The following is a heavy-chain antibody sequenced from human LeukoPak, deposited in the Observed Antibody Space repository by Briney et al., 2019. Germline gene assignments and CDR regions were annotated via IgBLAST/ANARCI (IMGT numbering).Heavy chain of an antibody. CDR2: VHLSGSS. J-gene: IGHJ4*02. CDR1: GGSFSSSNW. CDR3: ARDGGGIDS. Sequence: SGTLSLTCAVSGGSFSSSNWWAWVRQSPGKGLEWIGQVHLSGSSNYSPTLKSRLTISVDKSNKQLSLKLRFVTAADTAVYYCARDGGGIDSWGQEILVTVSS. V-gene: IGHV4-4*02. D-gene: IGHD2-15*01.